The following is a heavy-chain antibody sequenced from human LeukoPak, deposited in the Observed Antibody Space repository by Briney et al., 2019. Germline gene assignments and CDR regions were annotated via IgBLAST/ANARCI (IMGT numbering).Heavy chain of an antibody. CDR3: ARGTMTTVTYYFDY. CDR1: GGSFSGYY. V-gene: IGHV4-34*01. CDR2: INHSGST. D-gene: IGHD4-17*01. Sequence: PSETLSLTCAVYGGSFSGYYWSWIRQPPGKGLEWIGEINHSGSTNYNPSLKSRVTISVDTSKNQFPLKLRSVTAADTAVYYCARGTMTTVTYYFDYWGQGTLVTVSS. J-gene: IGHJ4*02.